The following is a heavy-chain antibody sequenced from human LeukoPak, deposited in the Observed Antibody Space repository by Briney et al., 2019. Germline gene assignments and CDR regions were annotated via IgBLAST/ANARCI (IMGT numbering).Heavy chain of an antibody. V-gene: IGHV4-38-2*01. CDR1: GYSISSGYY. CDR2: IYHSGST. D-gene: IGHD3-10*01. CDR3: ARVVWFGEVSNFDY. Sequence: SETLSLTCAVSGYSISSGYYWGWIRQPPGKGLEWIGSIYHSGSTYYNPSLKSRVTISVDTSKNQFSLKLSSVTAADTAVCYCARVVWFGEVSNFDYWGQGTLVTVSS. J-gene: IGHJ4*02.